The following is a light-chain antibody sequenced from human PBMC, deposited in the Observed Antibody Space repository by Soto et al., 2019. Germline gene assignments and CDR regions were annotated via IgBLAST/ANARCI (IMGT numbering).Light chain of an antibody. J-gene: IGKJ5*01. CDR1: RSVSSNY. CDR3: QQYNNWPPIT. CDR2: GIS. Sequence: EIVLTQSPGILSLSPGDGATLSCRASRSVSSNYLAWYQQNPGQAPRLLIYGISRRATGIPARFSGSGSGTEFTLTISSLQSEDFAVYYCQQYNNWPPITFGQGTRLEIK. V-gene: IGKV3D-15*01.